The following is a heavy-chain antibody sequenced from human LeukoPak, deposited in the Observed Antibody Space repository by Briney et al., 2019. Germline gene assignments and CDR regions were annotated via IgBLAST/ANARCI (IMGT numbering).Heavy chain of an antibody. CDR3: ASLEDYYYYMDV. CDR2: ISSSSYI. CDR1: GFTFSGYS. J-gene: IGHJ6*03. D-gene: IGHD3-3*01. V-gene: IGHV3-21*01. Sequence: TPGGSLRLSCAASGFTFSGYSMNWVRQAPGKGLEWVSSISSSSYIYYADSVKGRFTISRDNAKNSLYLQMNSLRAEDTAVYYCASLEDYYYYMDVWGKGTTVTVSS.